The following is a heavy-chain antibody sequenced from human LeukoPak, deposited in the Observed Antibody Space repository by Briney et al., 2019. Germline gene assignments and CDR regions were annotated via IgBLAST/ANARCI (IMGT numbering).Heavy chain of an antibody. CDR1: GFTFSSYG. V-gene: IGHV3-30*03. J-gene: IGHJ4*02. CDR3: ARDLGGYGSGSYVDY. Sequence: GGSLRLSCAASGFTFSSYGMHWVRQAPGKGLEWVAVISYDGSNKYYADSVKGRFTISRDNAKNSLYLQMNSLRAEDTAVYYCARDLGGYGSGSYVDYWGQGTLVTVSS. D-gene: IGHD3-10*01. CDR2: ISYDGSNK.